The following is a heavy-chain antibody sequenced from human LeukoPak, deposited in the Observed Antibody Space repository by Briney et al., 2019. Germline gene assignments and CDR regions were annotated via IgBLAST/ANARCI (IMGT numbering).Heavy chain of an antibody. D-gene: IGHD2-2*01. J-gene: IGHJ3*02. CDR3: ATIHPPDIVVVPAATNDAFDI. CDR2: INHSGST. CDR1: GFTFSSYS. V-gene: IGHV4-34*08. Sequence: GSLRLSCAASGFTFSSYSMNWVRQAPGRGLEWIGEINHSGSTNYNPSLKSRVTISVDTSKNQFSLKLSSVTAADTAVYYCATIHPPDIVVVPAATNDAFDIWGQGTMVTVSS.